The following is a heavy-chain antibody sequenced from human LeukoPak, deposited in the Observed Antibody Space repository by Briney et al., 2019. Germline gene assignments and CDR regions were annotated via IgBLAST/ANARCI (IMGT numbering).Heavy chain of an antibody. CDR3: ANTPIAGIFPGAYAFDI. V-gene: IGHV3-23*01. J-gene: IGHJ3*02. Sequence: QSGGSLRLSCAASGFTFSSYAMSWVRQAPGKGLEWVSAISGSGGSTYYADSVKGRFTISRDNSKNTLYLQMNSLRAEDTAVYYCANTPIAGIFPGAYAFDIWGQGTMVTVSS. CDR2: ISGSGGST. CDR1: GFTFSSYA. D-gene: IGHD2-15*01.